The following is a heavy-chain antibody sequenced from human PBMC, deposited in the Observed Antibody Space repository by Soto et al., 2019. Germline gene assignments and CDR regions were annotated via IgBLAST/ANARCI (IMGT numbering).Heavy chain of an antibody. CDR2: IIPIFGTA. CDR3: ARASDYGDYLGEFDY. V-gene: IGHV1-69*13. Sequence: VASVKVSCKASGGTFSSYAISWVRQAPGLGLEWMGGIIPIFGTANCAQKFHDRVTISAADSRTSGYMELSSRRSEVTAVYYCARASDYGDYLGEFDYWGQGTLLTVSS. D-gene: IGHD4-17*01. CDR1: GGTFSSYA. J-gene: IGHJ4*02.